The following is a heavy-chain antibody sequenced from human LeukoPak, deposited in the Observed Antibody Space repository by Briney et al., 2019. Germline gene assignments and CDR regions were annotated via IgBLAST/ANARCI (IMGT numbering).Heavy chain of an antibody. D-gene: IGHD3-9*01. Sequence: SETLSLTCTVSGGSISSSSYYWGWIRQPPGKGLEWIGSIYYSGSTYYNLSLKSRVTISVDTSKNQFSLKLSSVTAADTAVYYCARHSGYDILTGYFTADCAFDIWGQGTMVTVSS. J-gene: IGHJ3*02. V-gene: IGHV4-39*01. CDR1: GGSISSSSYY. CDR2: IYYSGST. CDR3: ARHSGYDILTGYFTADCAFDI.